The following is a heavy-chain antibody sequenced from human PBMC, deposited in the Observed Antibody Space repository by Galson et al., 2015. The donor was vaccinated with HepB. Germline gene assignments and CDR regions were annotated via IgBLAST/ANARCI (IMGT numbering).Heavy chain of an antibody. CDR2: ISSSGSTI. CDR1: GFTFSSYE. D-gene: IGHD3-10*01. Sequence: SLRLSCAASGFTFSSYEMNWVRQAPGKGLEWVSYISSSGSTIYYADSVKGRFTISRDNAKNSLYLQMNSLRAEDTAVYYCARGLGYYGSGSLTNWFDPWGQGTLVTVSS. CDR3: ARGLGYYGSGSLTNWFDP. V-gene: IGHV3-48*03. J-gene: IGHJ5*02.